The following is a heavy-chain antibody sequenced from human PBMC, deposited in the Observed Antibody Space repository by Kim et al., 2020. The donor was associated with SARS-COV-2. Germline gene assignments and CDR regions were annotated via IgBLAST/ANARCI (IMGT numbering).Heavy chain of an antibody. CDR3: TGIVADRYHYDSSGYYLDY. V-gene: IGHV3-49*04. D-gene: IGHD3-22*01. CDR1: GFNFGDYA. J-gene: IGHJ4*02. CDR2: IRSKPYGGTT. Sequence: GGSLRLSCTVSGFNFGDYAVSWVRQAPGKGLEWLGFIRSKPYGGTTEYAASVKGRFTISRGDSESIAYLQMNSLKTEDTAVYYCTGIVADRYHYDSSGYYLDYWGPGTLVTVSS.